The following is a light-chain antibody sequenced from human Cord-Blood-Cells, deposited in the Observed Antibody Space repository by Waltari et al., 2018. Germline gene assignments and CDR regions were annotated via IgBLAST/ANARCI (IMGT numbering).Light chain of an antibody. J-gene: IGKJ2*01. Sequence: DILMTQSPSTLSASVGDRVTITCRASQSISSWLAWYQQKPGKAPKLLIYKASSLESGVPSRFSGSGSGTEFTLTIISLQPDDSATYYCQQYNSYSTFGQGTKLEIK. CDR1: QSISSW. CDR2: KAS. V-gene: IGKV1-5*03. CDR3: QQYNSYST.